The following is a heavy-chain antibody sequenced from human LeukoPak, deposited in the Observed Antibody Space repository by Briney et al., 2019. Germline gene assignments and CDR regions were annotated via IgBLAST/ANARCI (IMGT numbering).Heavy chain of an antibody. Sequence: SETLSLTCTVPGDSISAFYWTWIRQPAGKGLEWIGRIYSSGNTDYNPSLMSRVTMSIDTSKNQFSLKLTSVTAADTAVYYCARERGNLRGDAFDTWGQGTMVTVSS. V-gene: IGHV4-4*07. CDR3: ARERGNLRGDAFDT. CDR1: GDSISAFY. D-gene: IGHD3-10*01. J-gene: IGHJ3*02. CDR2: IYSSGNT.